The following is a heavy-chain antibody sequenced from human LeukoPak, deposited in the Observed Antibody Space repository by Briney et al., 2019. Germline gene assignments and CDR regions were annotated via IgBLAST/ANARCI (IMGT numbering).Heavy chain of an antibody. V-gene: IGHV3-53*01. CDR2: INSGDST. CDR3: ARGSGNSFDY. J-gene: IGHJ4*02. CDR1: GFTVSTEY. D-gene: IGHD3-10*01. Sequence: GGSLRLSCAVSGFTVSTEYMGWVRQAPGKGLEWVSPINSGDSTSYADSVKGRFTISRDNAKNSLYLQMNNLRDEDTAVYYCARGSGNSFDYWGQGALVTVSS.